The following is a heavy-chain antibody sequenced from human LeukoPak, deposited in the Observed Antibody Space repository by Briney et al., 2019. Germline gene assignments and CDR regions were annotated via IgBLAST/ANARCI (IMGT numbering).Heavy chain of an antibody. J-gene: IGHJ3*02. CDR1: GGSISSYY. Sequence: PSETLSLTCTVSGGSISSYYWSWIRQPPGKGLEWIGYIYYSGSTNYNPSLKSRVTISVDTSKNQFSLKLSSVTAADTAVYYCARVNSHSDAFDIWGQGTMVTVSS. CDR2: IYYSGST. V-gene: IGHV4-59*01. CDR3: ARVNSHSDAFDI.